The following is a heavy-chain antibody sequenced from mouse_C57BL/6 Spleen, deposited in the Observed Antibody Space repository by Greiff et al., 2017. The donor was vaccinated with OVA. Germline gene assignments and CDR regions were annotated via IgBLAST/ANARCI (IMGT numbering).Heavy chain of an antibody. Sequence: QVQLQQPGAELVMPGASVKLSCKASGYTFTSYWMHWVKQRHGQGLEWIGEIDPSDSYTNYNQKFKGKSTLTVDKSSSTAYMQLSSLTSEDSAVYYCARRGGNYVRNAMDYWGQGTSVTVSS. CDR2: IDPSDSYT. J-gene: IGHJ4*01. V-gene: IGHV1-69*01. CDR3: ARRGGNYVRNAMDY. D-gene: IGHD2-1*01. CDR1: GYTFTSYW.